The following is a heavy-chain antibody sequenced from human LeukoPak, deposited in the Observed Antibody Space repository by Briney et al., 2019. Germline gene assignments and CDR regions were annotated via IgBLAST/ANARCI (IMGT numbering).Heavy chain of an antibody. CDR2: VSGSAATT. CDR1: GFNFSSYA. CDR3: AKDRGGRWLQFVY. Sequence: GGSLRLSCAASGFNFSSYAMSWVRQAPGKGLEWVSTVSGSAATTYYADSVKGRFTISRDNSKNTLYLQMNSLRAEDTAVYYCAKDRGGRWLQFVYWGQGTLVTVSS. J-gene: IGHJ4*02. D-gene: IGHD5-24*01. V-gene: IGHV3-23*01.